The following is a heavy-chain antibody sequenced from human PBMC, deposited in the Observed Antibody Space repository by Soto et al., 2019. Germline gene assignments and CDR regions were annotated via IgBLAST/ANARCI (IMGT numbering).Heavy chain of an antibody. CDR3: ARCSCGSPEYYDGMDV. D-gene: IGHD2-15*01. Sequence: QVQLVQSGAEVKKPGASVKVSCKASGYTFTSDGISWGRKAPGQGLEWMGWISAYKGNTNYAQKLHGRVTMTTEASMSRAYTELRSLRSDDTAVDYCARCSCGSPEYYDGMDVWGQGTTVTVSS. CDR1: GYTFTSDG. V-gene: IGHV1-18*01. J-gene: IGHJ6*02. CDR2: ISAYKGNT.